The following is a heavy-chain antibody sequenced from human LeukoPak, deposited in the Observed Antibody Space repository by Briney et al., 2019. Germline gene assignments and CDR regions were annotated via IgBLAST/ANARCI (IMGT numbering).Heavy chain of an antibody. D-gene: IGHD1-26*01. CDR2: VYHNGET. Sequence: SETLSLTCTVSGYSISTNYYWAWIRQSPGTGLEWIGSVYHNGETYYNPSLKSRLIISVGTSKNEFSLRLTSVTAADTAVYYCVTPRSWELSDMAVWGKGTTVIVSS. J-gene: IGHJ6*03. CDR3: VTPRSWELSDMAV. CDR1: GYSISTNYY. V-gene: IGHV4-38-2*02.